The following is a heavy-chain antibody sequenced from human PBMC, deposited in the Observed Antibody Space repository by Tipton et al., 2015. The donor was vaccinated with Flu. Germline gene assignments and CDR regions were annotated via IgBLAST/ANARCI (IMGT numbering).Heavy chain of an antibody. CDR1: GGSISSKSW. CDR2: ISPSGST. V-gene: IGHV4-4*01. J-gene: IGHJ4*02. D-gene: IGHD3-16*01. CDR3: ARDGNRDDVWVSSSAFDN. Sequence: TLSLTCEVSGGSISSKSWWSWVRQLPGRGLEWIGEISPSGSTNYNPSLESRLIISLDKSKNQFYLNLNSVTAADTAIYFCARDGNRDDVWVSSSAFDNWGRGTLVPVSS.